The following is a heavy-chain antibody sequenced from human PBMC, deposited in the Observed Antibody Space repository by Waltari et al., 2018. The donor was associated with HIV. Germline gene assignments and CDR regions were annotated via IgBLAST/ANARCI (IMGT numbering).Heavy chain of an antibody. D-gene: IGHD1-26*01. V-gene: IGHV4-4*02. CDR1: GGSIRDTLW. CDR2: IYHSGSS. Sequence: QVQLQESGPGLVKPSGTLSPTCAVAGGSIRDTLWWRWVFQPPGKGLGWIGEIYHSGSSNYNPSLKSRVTISVDKSKNQFSLKVSSVTASDTAVYYCASLVGGTQSVDYWGQGTLVTVSS. J-gene: IGHJ4*02. CDR3: ASLVGGTQSVDY.